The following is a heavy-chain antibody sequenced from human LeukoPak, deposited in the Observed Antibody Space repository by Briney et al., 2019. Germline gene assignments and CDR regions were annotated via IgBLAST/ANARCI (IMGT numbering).Heavy chain of an antibody. CDR1: GFTFSSYA. J-gene: IGHJ4*02. V-gene: IGHV3-23*01. CDR2: MRGSGGST. CDR3: ASWGYYYGSGSPSNFDY. Sequence: GGSLRLSCAASGFTFSSYAMSWIRQAPGKGLEWVSAMRGSGGSTYYADSVKGRFTISRDNSKNTLYLQMNSLRAEDTAVSYCASWGYYYGSGSPSNFDYWGQGTLVTVSS. D-gene: IGHD3-10*01.